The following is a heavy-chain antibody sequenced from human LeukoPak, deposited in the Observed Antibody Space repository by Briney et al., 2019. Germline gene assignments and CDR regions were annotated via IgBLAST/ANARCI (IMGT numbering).Heavy chain of an antibody. CDR2: INPNGGDT. CDR1: GYTFTGFH. V-gene: IGHV1-2*02. D-gene: IGHD1/OR15-1a*01. J-gene: IGHJ5*02. CDR3: ASHSRTYGAPFDP. Sequence: GASVKVSCKASGYTFTGFHLHWVRQAPGQGLEWMGRINPNGGDTNYAQRFQGRVTMTRDTSISTAYMELRSLRSDDTAVYYCASHSRTYGAPFDPWGQGTLVTVSS.